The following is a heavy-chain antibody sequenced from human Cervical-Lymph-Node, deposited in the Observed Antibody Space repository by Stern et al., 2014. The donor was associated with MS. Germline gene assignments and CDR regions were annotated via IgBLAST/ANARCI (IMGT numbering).Heavy chain of an antibody. D-gene: IGHD3-16*02. V-gene: IGHV1-8*01. CDR1: GYTFSMYD. J-gene: IGHJ4*02. Sequence: QVQLVQSGAEVKKPGASVRVSCKTSGYTFSMYDITWVRQAPGQGLEWMGWITPNNGNTGYAQKFLGRVTMTRDTSIRTVYMEVSSLISEDTAVYYCALSSPRERSLGGIIVVLDYWGQGSLVTVSA. CDR3: ALSSPRERSLGGIIVVLDY. CDR2: ITPNNGNT.